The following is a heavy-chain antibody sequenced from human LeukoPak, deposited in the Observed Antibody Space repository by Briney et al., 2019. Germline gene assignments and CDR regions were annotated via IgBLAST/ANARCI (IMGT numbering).Heavy chain of an antibody. J-gene: IGHJ4*02. CDR3: ARNAHSSWYVDY. V-gene: IGHV4-39*01. CDR1: GGSISSSSYY. CDR2: IYYSGST. Sequence: SETLSLTCTVSGGSISSSSYYWGWIRQPPGKGLEWIGSIYYSGSTYYNPSLKSRVTISVDTSKNQFSLKLSSVTAADTAVYHCARNAHSSWYVDYWGQGTLVTVSS. D-gene: IGHD6-13*01.